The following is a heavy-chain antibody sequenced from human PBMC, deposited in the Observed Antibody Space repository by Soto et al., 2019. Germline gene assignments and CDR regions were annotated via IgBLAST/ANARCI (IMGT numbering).Heavy chain of an antibody. J-gene: IGHJ4*01. CDR2: LSDSGGTT. CDR3: VQRGGSGYYGAFDY. V-gene: IGHV3-23*01. D-gene: IGHD3-22*01. CDR1: GFTFATFA. Sequence: PGGSLRLSCAASGFTFATFAMSWVRQAPGKGLEWVSGLSDSGGTTYYADSVKGRFTISRDNSKNKLYLQMNSLRGDDTAVYYCVQRGGSGYYGAFDYWGHGTLVTVYS.